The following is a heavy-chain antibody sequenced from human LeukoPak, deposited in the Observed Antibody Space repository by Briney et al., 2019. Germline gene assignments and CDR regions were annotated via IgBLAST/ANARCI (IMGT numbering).Heavy chain of an antibody. CDR3: ARGRGRRWFGESKSSFDY. CDR2: IYHSGST. V-gene: IGHV4-38-2*02. J-gene: IGHJ4*02. Sequence: SETLSLTCTVSGYSISSGYYWGWIRQPPGKGLEWIGSIYHSGSTYYNPSLKSRVTISVDTSKNQFSLKLSSVTAADTAVYYCARGRGRRWFGESKSSFDYWGQGTLVTVSS. D-gene: IGHD3-10*01. CDR1: GYSISSGYY.